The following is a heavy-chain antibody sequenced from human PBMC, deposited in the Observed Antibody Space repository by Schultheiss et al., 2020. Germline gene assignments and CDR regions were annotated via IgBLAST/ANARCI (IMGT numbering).Heavy chain of an antibody. Sequence: GESLKISCAASGLTFSRYDMHWVRQAPGKGLEWVSSISSGGYGTYFADSVKGRFTISRDNSNNTLYLQMNSLRAEDTAVYYCARGGSSSWQYWYFDLWGRGTLVTVSS. CDR2: ISSGGYGT. CDR1: GLTFSRYD. J-gene: IGHJ2*01. CDR3: ARGGSSSWQYWYFDL. D-gene: IGHD6-13*01. V-gene: IGHV3-NL1*01.